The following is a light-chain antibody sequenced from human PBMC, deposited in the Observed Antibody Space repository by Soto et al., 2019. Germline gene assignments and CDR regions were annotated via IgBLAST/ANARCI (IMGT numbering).Light chain of an antibody. CDR1: SSDVGGYDY. V-gene: IGLV2-14*01. CDR3: SSYSSSSIWV. CDR2: DVS. J-gene: IGLJ3*02. Sequence: QSALTQPPSVSGSPGQSITLSCTGTSSDVGGYDYVSWYQQHPGKAPKLIISDVSNRPSGVSNRFSGSKSGNTASLTISGLQAEDEADYYCSSYSSSSIWVFGGGTKLTVL.